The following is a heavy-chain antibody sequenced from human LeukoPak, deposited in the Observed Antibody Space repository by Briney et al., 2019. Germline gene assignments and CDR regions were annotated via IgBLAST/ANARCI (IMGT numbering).Heavy chain of an antibody. Sequence: SETLSLTCTVSGGSISSSSYYWGWIRQPPGKRLEWIGSIYYSGSTYYNPSLKSRVTISVDTSKNQFSLKLSSVTAADTAVYYCARDRQQLGYFDYWGQGTLVTVSS. J-gene: IGHJ4*02. V-gene: IGHV4-39*02. CDR2: IYYSGST. D-gene: IGHD6-13*01. CDR1: GGSISSSSYY. CDR3: ARDRQQLGYFDY.